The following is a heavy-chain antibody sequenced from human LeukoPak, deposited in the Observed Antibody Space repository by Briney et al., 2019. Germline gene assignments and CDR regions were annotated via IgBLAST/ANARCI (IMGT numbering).Heavy chain of an antibody. V-gene: IGHV4-34*01. Sequence: TSETLSLTCAVYGGSFSGYYWSWIRQPPGKGLEWIGEINHSGSTNYNPSLKSRVTISVDTSKIQFSLKLSSVAATDTAVYFCARLRFDFWSGYTHPYFDYWGQGTLVTVSS. CDR1: GGSFSGYY. D-gene: IGHD3-3*01. CDR2: INHSGST. J-gene: IGHJ4*02. CDR3: ARLRFDFWSGYTHPYFDY.